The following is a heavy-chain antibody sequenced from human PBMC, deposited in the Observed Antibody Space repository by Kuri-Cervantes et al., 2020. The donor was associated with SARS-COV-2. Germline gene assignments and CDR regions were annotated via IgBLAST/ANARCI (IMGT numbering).Heavy chain of an antibody. D-gene: IGHD2-2*01. V-gene: IGHV3-11*06. J-gene: IGHJ3*02. CDR3: ARLVFVDAFDI. CDR1: GYTFIYSH. CDR2: ISSDSSHT. Sequence: GGSLRLSCAASGYTFIYSHMSWIRQAPGKGLEWVSYISSDSSHTNNAESVKGRFTISRDNAKNSLYLRMNSLRAEDTAVYYCARLVFVDAFDIWGQGTMVTVSS.